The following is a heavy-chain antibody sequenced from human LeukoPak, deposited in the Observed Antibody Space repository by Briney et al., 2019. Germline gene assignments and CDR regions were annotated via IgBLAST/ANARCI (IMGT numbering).Heavy chain of an antibody. V-gene: IGHV3-20*01. CDR3: ARSSGNYYYYGMDV. CDR1: GFTFDDYG. Sequence: GGSLRLSCAASGFTFDDYGMSWVRQAPGKGLEWVSGINWNGGSTGYADSLKGRFTISRDNAKNSLYLQMNSLRAEDTALYHCARSSGNYYYYGMDVWGQGTTVTVSS. CDR2: INWNGGST. J-gene: IGHJ6*02.